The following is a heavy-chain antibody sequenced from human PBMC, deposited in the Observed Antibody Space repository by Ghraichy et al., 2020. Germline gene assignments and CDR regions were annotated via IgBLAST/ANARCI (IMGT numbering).Heavy chain of an antibody. D-gene: IGHD3-10*01. V-gene: IGHV3-11*06. J-gene: IGHJ6*02. CDR3: ARGSGVSRFYYFYGMDV. Sequence: GGSLRLSCVASGFILRTYDMNWIRQAPGKGLEWVSHSSITGSHTKYADSVKGRFTISRDNAKNSLYLQMNSLRAEDTAVYYCARGSGVSRFYYFYGMDVWGLGTTVPVS. CDR2: SSITGSHT. CDR1: GFILRTYD.